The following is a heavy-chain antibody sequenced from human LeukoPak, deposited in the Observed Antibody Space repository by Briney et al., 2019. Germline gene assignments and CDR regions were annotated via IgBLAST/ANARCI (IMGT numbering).Heavy chain of an antibody. CDR2: ISSSGSFI. CDR1: GFTFSDYY. J-gene: IGHJ4*02. CDR3: PKDGRGTNGVLGGYFDY. Sequence: PGGSLRLSCAASGFTFSDYYMSWIRQAPGKGLEWVSYISSSGSFIYYADSVKGRFTISRDNAKNSLYLHMNSLRAEDTALYYCPKDGRGTNGVLGGYFDYWGQGTLVTVSS. V-gene: IGHV3-11*01. D-gene: IGHD2-8*01.